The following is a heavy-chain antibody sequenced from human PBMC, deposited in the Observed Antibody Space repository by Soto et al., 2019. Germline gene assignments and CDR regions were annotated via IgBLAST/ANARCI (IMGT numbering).Heavy chain of an antibody. Sequence: QVQLVESGGGVVQPGRSLRLSCAASGFTFSSYGMHWVRQAPGKGLEWVAVISYDGSNKYYADYVKGRFTISRDNSKNTLYLQMNSLRAEDTAVYYCAKDALRFLELLVYGIYFDYWGQGTLVTVSS. CDR2: ISYDGSNK. CDR1: GFTFSSYG. V-gene: IGHV3-30*18. D-gene: IGHD3-3*01. J-gene: IGHJ4*02. CDR3: AKDALRFLELLVYGIYFDY.